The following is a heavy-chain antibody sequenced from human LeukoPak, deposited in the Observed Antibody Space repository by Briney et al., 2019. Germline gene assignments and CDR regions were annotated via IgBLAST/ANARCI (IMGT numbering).Heavy chain of an antibody. V-gene: IGHV4-59*01. CDR3: ARVGRTGYCYYYMDV. D-gene: IGHD3/OR15-3a*01. J-gene: IGHJ6*03. CDR2: IYYSGST. CDR1: GGSISSYY. Sequence: PSETLSLTCTVSGGSISSYYWSWIRQPPGKGLEWIGYIYYSGSTNYNPSLKSRVTISVDTSKNQFSLKLSSVTAADTAVYYCARVGRTGYCYYYMDVWGKGTTVTVSS.